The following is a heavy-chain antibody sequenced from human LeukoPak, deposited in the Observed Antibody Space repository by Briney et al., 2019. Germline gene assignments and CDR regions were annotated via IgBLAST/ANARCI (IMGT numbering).Heavy chain of an antibody. CDR3: VRHYCDYVASDI. CDR1: GYTFTSYN. D-gene: IGHD4-17*01. CDR2: VSPHNGDT. Sequence: ASVKVSCKASGYTFTSYNINWFRQAPGRGFEWLGFVSPHNGDTGYTQNFQGRVTMTRDTSINTAYMELSGLRSEDTAVYYCVRHYCDYVASDIWGQGTMVIVSS. V-gene: IGHV1-8*01. J-gene: IGHJ3*02.